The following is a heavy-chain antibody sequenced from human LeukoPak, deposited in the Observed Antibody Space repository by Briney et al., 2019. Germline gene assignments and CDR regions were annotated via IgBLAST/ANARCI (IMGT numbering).Heavy chain of an antibody. Sequence: ASVKVSCKASGYTFTTYGISWVRQAPGQGLEWMGWISPYNGYTNYAQKLQGRVTMTTDTSTNTAYMDLRSLRPDDTAVYYCARGWIAAAGTHYWGQGTLVTVSS. V-gene: IGHV1-18*01. CDR1: GYTFTTYG. CDR2: ISPYNGYT. D-gene: IGHD6-13*01. CDR3: ARGWIAAAGTHY. J-gene: IGHJ4*02.